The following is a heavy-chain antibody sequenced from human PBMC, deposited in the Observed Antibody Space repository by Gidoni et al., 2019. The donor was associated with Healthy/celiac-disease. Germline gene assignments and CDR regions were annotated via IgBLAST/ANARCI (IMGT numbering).Heavy chain of an antibody. V-gene: IGHV3-21*01. J-gene: IGHJ6*02. D-gene: IGHD3-16*02. Sequence: EVQLVESGGGLVKPGGSLRLSCAASGFTFSSYSMNWVRQAPGKGLECVSSISSSSSYIYYADSVKGRFTISRDNAKNSLYLQMNSLRAEDTAVYYCARDGYDYVWGSYRYYGMDVWGQGTTVTVSS. CDR1: GFTFSSYS. CDR2: ISSSSSYI. CDR3: ARDGYDYVWGSYRYYGMDV.